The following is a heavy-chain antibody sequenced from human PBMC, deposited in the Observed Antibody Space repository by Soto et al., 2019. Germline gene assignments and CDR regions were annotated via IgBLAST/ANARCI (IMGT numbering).Heavy chain of an antibody. Sequence: PSETLSLTCTVSGGSISSSSYYWGWIRQPPGKGLEWIGSIYYSGSTYYNPSLKSRVTISVDTSKNQFSLKLSSVTAADTAVYYCARLSLYCTNGVCYTGQAGDFDYWGQGTLVTVS. CDR1: GGSISSSSYY. V-gene: IGHV4-39*01. CDR3: ARLSLYCTNGVCYTGQAGDFDY. CDR2: IYYSGST. D-gene: IGHD2-8*01. J-gene: IGHJ4*02.